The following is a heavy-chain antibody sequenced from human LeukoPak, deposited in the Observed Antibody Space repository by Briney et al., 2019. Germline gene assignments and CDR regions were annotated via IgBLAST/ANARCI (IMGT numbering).Heavy chain of an antibody. CDR1: GGSISRYY. V-gene: IGHV4-4*07. J-gene: IGHJ5*02. CDR3: ARDSGTTGEVKFDP. CDR2: IYNGGII. Sequence: SETLSLTCTVSGGSISRYYWSWIRQPAGKGLEWIGRIYNGGIITYNPSLKSRVTTSIDTSNNQFSLRLRFVTAADTAVYYCARDSGTTGEVKFDPWGQGTLVTVSS. D-gene: IGHD3-10*01.